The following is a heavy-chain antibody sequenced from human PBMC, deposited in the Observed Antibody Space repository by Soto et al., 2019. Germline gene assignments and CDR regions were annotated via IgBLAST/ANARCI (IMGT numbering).Heavy chain of an antibody. D-gene: IGHD1-26*01. J-gene: IGHJ4*02. CDR1: GFTFDDYA. V-gene: IGHV3-9*01. CDR3: AKDRETTGGTLYYFDY. CDR2: ISWNRGSI. Sequence: EVQLVESGGGLVQPGRSLRLSCAASGFTFDDYAMHWVRQAPGKGLEWVSGISWNRGSIGYADSVKGRFTISRGNAKNSLYLQMNSLRADDTALYYCAKDRETTGGTLYYFDYWGRGTLVTV.